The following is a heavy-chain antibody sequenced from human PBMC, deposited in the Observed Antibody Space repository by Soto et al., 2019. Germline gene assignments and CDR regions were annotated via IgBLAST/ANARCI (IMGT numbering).Heavy chain of an antibody. CDR3: ARVGDTAMATDY. J-gene: IGHJ4*02. CDR1: GGSISSGDYY. D-gene: IGHD5-18*01. CDR2: IYYSGST. Sequence: QVQLQESGPGLVKPSQTLSLTCTVSGGSISSGDYYWSWIRQPPGKGLEWIGYIYYSGSTYYNPSPXSXLTISVDTSKNQFSLKLSSVTAPDTAVYYCARVGDTAMATDYWGQGTLVTVSS. V-gene: IGHV4-30-4*01.